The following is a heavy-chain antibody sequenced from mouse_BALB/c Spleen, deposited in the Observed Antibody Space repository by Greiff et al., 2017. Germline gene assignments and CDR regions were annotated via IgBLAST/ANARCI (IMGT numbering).Heavy chain of an antibody. V-gene: IGHV5-6*01. D-gene: IGHD2-1*01. J-gene: IGHJ2*01. CDR1: AFTFSSYG. Sequence: EVKLVESGGDLVKPGGSLKLSCAASAFTFSSYGMSWVRQTPDKRLEWVATISSGGSYTYYPDSVKGRFTISRDNAKNTLYLQMSSLKSEDTAMYYCARHRMGGNSGFDYWGQGTTLTVSS. CDR3: ARHRMGGNSGFDY. CDR2: ISSGGSYT.